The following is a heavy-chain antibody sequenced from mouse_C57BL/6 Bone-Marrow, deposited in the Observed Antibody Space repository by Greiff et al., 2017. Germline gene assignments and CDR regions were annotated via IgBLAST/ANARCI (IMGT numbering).Heavy chain of an antibody. V-gene: IGHV1-50*01. Sequence: VQLQQPGAELVKPGASVKLSCKASGYTFTSYWMQWVKQRPGQGLEWIGEIDPSDSYTNYNQKFKGKATLTVDTSSSPAYMQLRSLTSEDSAVYYCARDYYGSSWYFDVWGTGTTVTVSA. D-gene: IGHD1-1*01. CDR3: ARDYYGSSWYFDV. CDR2: IDPSDSYT. CDR1: GYTFTSYW. J-gene: IGHJ1*03.